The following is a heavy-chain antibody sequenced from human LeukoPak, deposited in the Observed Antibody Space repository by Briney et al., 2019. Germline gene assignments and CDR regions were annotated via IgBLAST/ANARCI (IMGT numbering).Heavy chain of an antibody. CDR3: ARGAYDFWSGYGTYYYMDV. J-gene: IGHJ6*03. CDR2: ISSSSSYI. Sequence: GGSLRLSCAASGFTFSSYSMNWVRQAPGKGLEWVSSISSSSSYIYYADSVKGRFTISRDNAKNSLYLQMNSLRAEDTAVYYCARGAYDFWSGYGTYYYMDVWGKGTTVTVSS. V-gene: IGHV3-21*01. D-gene: IGHD3-3*01. CDR1: GFTFSSYS.